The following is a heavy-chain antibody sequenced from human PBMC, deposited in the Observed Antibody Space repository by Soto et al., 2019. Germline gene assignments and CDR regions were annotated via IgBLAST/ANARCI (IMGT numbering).Heavy chain of an antibody. CDR2: IKQDGSEK. J-gene: IGHJ5*02. CDR3: ARKDTRITIFGVVISLDP. D-gene: IGHD3-3*01. V-gene: IGHV3-7*01. Sequence: EVQLVESGGGLVQPGGSLRLSCAASGFTFSSYWMSWVRQAPGKGLEWVANIKQDGSEKYYVDSVKGRFTISRDNAKNSLYLQMNSLRAEDMAVYYCARKDTRITIFGVVISLDPWGQGTLVTVSS. CDR1: GFTFSSYW.